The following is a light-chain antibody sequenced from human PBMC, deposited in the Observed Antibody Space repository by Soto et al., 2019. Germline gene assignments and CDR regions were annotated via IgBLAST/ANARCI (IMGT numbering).Light chain of an antibody. CDR2: GAS. CDR3: QQANSFPRGT. CDR1: QSVSSN. Sequence: EIVMTQSPATLSVSPGERATLSCRASQSVSSNLAWYQQKPGQAPRLLIYGASTRATGIPARFSGSGSGTEFTLTISSLQPEDFATYYCQQANSFPRGTFGPGTKVDIK. J-gene: IGKJ3*01. V-gene: IGKV3-15*01.